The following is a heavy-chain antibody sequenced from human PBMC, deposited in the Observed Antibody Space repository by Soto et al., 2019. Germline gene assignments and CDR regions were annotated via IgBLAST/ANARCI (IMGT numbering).Heavy chain of an antibody. CDR2: MNPNSGNT. CDR3: ARGLDHSSGWYEGDDAFDI. J-gene: IGHJ3*02. D-gene: IGHD6-19*01. V-gene: IGHV1-8*01. CDR1: GYTFTSYD. Sequence: QVQLVQSGAEVKKPGASVKVSCKASGYTFTSYDINWVRQATGQGLEWMGWMNPNSGNTGYAQKFQGRDTMTKNTSINTAYMELSSLRSEDTAVYYCARGLDHSSGWYEGDDAFDIWGQGTMVTVSS.